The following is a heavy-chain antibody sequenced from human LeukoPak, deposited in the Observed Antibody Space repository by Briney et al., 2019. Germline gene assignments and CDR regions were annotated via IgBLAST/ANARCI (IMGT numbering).Heavy chain of an antibody. J-gene: IGHJ6*03. Sequence: GGSLRLSCAASGFTFSSYWMSWVRQAPGKGLEWVANIKQDGSEKYYVDSVKGRFTISRDNAKNSLYPQMNSLRAEDTALYYCAKARDYYYYYYMDVWGKGTTVTVSS. CDR2: IKQDGSEK. V-gene: IGHV3-7*03. CDR3: AKARDYYYYYYMDV. CDR1: GFTFSSYW.